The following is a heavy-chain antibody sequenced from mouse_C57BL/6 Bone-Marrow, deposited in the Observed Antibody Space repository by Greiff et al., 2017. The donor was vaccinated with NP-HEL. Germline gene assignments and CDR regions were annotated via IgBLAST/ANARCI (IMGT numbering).Heavy chain of an antibody. V-gene: IGHV1-81*01. Sequence: VQGVESGAELARPGASVKLSCKASGYTFTSYGISWVKQRTGQGLEWIGEIYPRSGNTYYNEKFKGKATLTADKSSSTAYMELRSLTSEDSAVYFCARWGYGSSYVNWYFDVWGTGTTVTVSS. CDR2: IYPRSGNT. D-gene: IGHD1-1*01. CDR3: ARWGYGSSYVNWYFDV. J-gene: IGHJ1*03. CDR1: GYTFTSYG.